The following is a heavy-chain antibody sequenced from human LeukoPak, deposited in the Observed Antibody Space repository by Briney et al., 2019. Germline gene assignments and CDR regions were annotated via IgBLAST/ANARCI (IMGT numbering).Heavy chain of an antibody. V-gene: IGHV4-61*01. CDR3: ARTYYYDSSGYYIIDY. Sequence: SETLSLTCTVSGGSVSRGSYYWSWIRQPPGKGLEWIGNIYYSGSTKYNLSLKSRVTISVDTSKNQFSLKLSSVTAADTAVYYCARTYYYDSSGYYIIDYWGQGTLVTVSS. CDR1: GGSVSRGSYY. J-gene: IGHJ4*02. D-gene: IGHD3-22*01. CDR2: IYYSGST.